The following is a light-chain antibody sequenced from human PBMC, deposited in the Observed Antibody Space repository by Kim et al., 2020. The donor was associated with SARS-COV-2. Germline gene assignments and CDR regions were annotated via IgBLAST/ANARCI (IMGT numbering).Light chain of an antibody. V-gene: IGLV2-8*01. CDR1: SSDVGGYNY. CDR2: EVS. CDR3: SSYAGSNIVV. J-gene: IGLJ2*01. Sequence: GQSITISCTGSSSDVGGYNYVSWYQQHPGKAPKLIIYEVSERPSGVPDRFSGSKSGNTASLTVSGLQAEDEGDYYCSSYAGSNIVVFGGGTQLTVL.